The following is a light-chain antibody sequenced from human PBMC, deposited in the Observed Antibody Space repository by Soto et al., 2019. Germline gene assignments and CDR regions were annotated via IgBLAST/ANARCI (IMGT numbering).Light chain of an antibody. CDR1: QSVNNK. V-gene: IGKV3-15*01. CDR2: GAS. Sequence: EIVMTQSPATLSVSPGERATLSCRASQSVNNKLAWYQQKLGQAPRLLIYGASTRATGIPARFSGSGSGTEFTLTISSLQSEDFAIYYCQEYNNWPPLTFGGGTKVGIK. J-gene: IGKJ4*01. CDR3: QEYNNWPPLT.